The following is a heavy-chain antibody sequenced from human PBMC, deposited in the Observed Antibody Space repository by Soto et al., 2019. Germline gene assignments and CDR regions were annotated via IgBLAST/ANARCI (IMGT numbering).Heavy chain of an antibody. CDR2: ISSSGSTI. CDR3: ARGGRFLEWSYGMDV. CDR1: GFTFSSYE. D-gene: IGHD3-3*01. Sequence: PGGSLRLSCAASGFTFSSYEMNWVRQAPGKGLEWVSYISSSGSTIYYADSVKGRFTISRDNAKNSLYLQMNSLRAEDTAVYYCARGGRFLEWSYGMDVWGQGTTVTVSS. V-gene: IGHV3-48*03. J-gene: IGHJ6*02.